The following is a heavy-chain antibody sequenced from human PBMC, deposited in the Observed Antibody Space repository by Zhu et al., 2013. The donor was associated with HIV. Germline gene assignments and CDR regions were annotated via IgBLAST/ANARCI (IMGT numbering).Heavy chain of an antibody. J-gene: IGHJ4*02. CDR2: IYQTGTT. CDR1: GGSISSTDW. Sequence: QVQLQESGPGLVKPSVTLSLTCAVSGGSISSTDWWSWVRQPPGKGLEWIGEIYQTGTTNYNPSLKSRLTISIETSKNVFSLTLTSVTAADTAIYYCAKEGSYKAVDYWGPGLLVTVSS. D-gene: IGHD1-1*01. V-gene: IGHV4-4*02. CDR3: AKEGSYKAVDY.